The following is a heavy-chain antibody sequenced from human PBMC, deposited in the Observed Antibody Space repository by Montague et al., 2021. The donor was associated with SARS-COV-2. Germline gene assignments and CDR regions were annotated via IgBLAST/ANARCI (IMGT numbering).Heavy chain of an antibody. D-gene: IGHD4-17*01. CDR2: IYYGGST. CDR3: ARLGYGVLPSPMLEFGPYYSYYYMDV. J-gene: IGHJ6*03. V-gene: IGHV4-34*01. Sequence: SETLSLTCAVHGGSFSTYYWNWIRQPPGKGLEWIGEIYYGGSTNYNPSLKSRVTFSADTSKNQFSLKLTSVAAADTAVYYCARLGYGVLPSPMLEFGPYYSYYYMDVWGRGTTVTVSS. CDR1: GGSFSTYY.